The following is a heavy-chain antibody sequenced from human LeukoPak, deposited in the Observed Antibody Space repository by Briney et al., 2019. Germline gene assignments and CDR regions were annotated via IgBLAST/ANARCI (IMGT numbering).Heavy chain of an antibody. D-gene: IGHD3-22*01. J-gene: IGHJ4*02. Sequence: GGSQRLSCAASGFTFINFPMSWVGKPPGRGLEWVPPIITNGGSTYYADSVKGRFTISRDNSKNTLFLQMNNLRVEDTAVYYCAKIVWRSVVVPYYFEDWGQGTLVTVSS. CDR2: IITNGGST. CDR3: AKIVWRSVVVPYYFED. V-gene: IGHV3-23*01. CDR1: GFTFINFP.